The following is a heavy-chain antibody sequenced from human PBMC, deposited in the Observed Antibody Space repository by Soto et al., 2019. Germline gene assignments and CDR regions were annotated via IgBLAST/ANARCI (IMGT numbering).Heavy chain of an antibody. CDR3: VKDGLTSVFGLVHDGSDI. V-gene: IGHV3-9*01. CDR1: GFSFGDYG. Sequence: EVQLVESGGGLVQPGRSLRLSCVASGFSFGDYGMHWVRQAPGRGPGWGSGISWNSGNIGYAETVKGRFTISRDNAKISLYLQMNSLRAEDTALYYCVKDGLTSVFGLVHDGSDIWGHGTMVTVSS. CDR2: ISWNSGNI. D-gene: IGHD3-3*01. J-gene: IGHJ3*02.